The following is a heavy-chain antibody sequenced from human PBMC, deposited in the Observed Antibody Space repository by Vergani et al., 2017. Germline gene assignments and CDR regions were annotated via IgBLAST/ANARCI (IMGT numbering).Heavy chain of an antibody. CDR3: ARDLTYYYMDF. Sequence: VQLVESGGGLVKPGGSLRLSCAASGFSFRSYSMTWVRQAPGKGLEWVASISGSSSYVFYRDSVEGRCTISRDNSKNTLYLLMNSLRAEDTAVYYCARDLTYYYMDFWGKGTTVTVSS. V-gene: IGHV3-21*02. J-gene: IGHJ6*03. CDR1: GFSFRSYS. CDR2: ISGSSSYV.